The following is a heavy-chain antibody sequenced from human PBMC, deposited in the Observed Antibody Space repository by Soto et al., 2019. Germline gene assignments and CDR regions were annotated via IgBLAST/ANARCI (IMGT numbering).Heavy chain of an antibody. Sequence: QVQLVQSGAEVKKPGASVKVSCKASGYNFTSYGISWVRQAPGQGLEWMGWISTYNGNTNSAQKLQGRVTMTTDTSTSIAYMELRSRRSDDTAVYYFASDYSYGMFGYWGQGTLVTVSS. D-gene: IGHD5-18*01. CDR1: GYNFTSYG. CDR2: ISTYNGNT. J-gene: IGHJ4*02. V-gene: IGHV1-18*01. CDR3: ASDYSYGMFGY.